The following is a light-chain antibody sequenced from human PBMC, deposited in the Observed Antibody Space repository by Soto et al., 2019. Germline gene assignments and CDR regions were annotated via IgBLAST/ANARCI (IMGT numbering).Light chain of an antibody. CDR1: QNVNNR. V-gene: IGKV3-20*01. CDR2: GAS. Sequence: EILLTQSPGSLSVFPGERASLSCRASQNVNNRLAWCQQKAGQAPRLLISGASSRATGIPDRFSGSGSGTDFTLTISRLEPEDFAVYYCQQYGSSPGTFGQGTRLEIK. CDR3: QQYGSSPGT. J-gene: IGKJ5*01.